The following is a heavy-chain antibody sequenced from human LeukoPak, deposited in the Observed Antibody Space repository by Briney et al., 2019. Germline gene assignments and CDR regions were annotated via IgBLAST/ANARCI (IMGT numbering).Heavy chain of an antibody. CDR1: GFTFDDYA. J-gene: IGHJ5*02. Sequence: PGGSLRLSCAASGFTFDDYAMHWVRQAPGKGLEGVSLISGDGGSTYYADSVKGRFTISRDNSKNSLYLQMNSLRTEDTALYYCAKDGRFLEWLPLGRFDPWGQGTLVTVSS. V-gene: IGHV3-43*02. CDR2: ISGDGGST. CDR3: AKDGRFLEWLPLGRFDP. D-gene: IGHD3-3*01.